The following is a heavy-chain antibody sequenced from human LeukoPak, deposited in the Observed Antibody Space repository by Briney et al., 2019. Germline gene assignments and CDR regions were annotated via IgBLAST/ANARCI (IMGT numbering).Heavy chain of an antibody. CDR3: ARRNDYDFWSGNQYDY. D-gene: IGHD3-3*01. CDR2: IYYSGTT. Sequence: SETLSLTCSVSDGSISSRSHYWGWLRQSPGKGLEWIGSIYYSGTTFYNPSLQRRVSISVDTSRNEFSLRLNSVTAADTAVYYCARRNDYDFWSGNQYDYWGLGTLVTVSS. V-gene: IGHV4-39*01. J-gene: IGHJ4*02. CDR1: DGSISSRSHY.